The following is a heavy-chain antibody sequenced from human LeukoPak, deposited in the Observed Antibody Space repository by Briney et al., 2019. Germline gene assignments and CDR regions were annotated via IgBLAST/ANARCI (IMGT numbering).Heavy chain of an antibody. CDR1: GYSFTSYW. D-gene: IGHD4-23*01. CDR2: IYPGDSDT. CDR3: ASRPFETTVVPWDFY. V-gene: IGHV5-51*01. Sequence: GESLKISCKGSGYSFTSYWIGWVRQMPGKGLEWMGIIYPGDSDTRYSSSFQGQVTISADRSINTAYLQWSSLTASDTAMYYCASRPFETTVVPWDFYWGQGTQVTVPS. J-gene: IGHJ4*02.